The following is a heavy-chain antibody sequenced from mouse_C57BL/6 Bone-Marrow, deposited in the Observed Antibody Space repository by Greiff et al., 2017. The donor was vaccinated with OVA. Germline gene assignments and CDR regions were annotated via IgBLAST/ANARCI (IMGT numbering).Heavy chain of an antibody. CDR3: ARWITTAFYAMDY. Sequence: QVQLQQSGAELVRPGASVKLSCKASGYTFTDYYINWVKQRPGQGLEWIARIYPGSGNTYYTEKFKGKATLTAEKSSSTAYMQLSSLTSEDSAVYFCARWITTAFYAMDYWGQGTSVTVSS. V-gene: IGHV1-76*01. CDR2: IYPGSGNT. D-gene: IGHD1-2*01. J-gene: IGHJ4*01. CDR1: GYTFTDYY.